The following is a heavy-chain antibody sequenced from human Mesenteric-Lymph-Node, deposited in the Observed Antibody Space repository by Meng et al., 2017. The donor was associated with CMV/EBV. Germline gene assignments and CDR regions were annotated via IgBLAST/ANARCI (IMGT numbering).Heavy chain of an antibody. Sequence: GESLKISCAASGFTFSSYWMSWVRQAPGKGLEWVSYISSSGSTIYYADSVKGRFTISRDNAKNSLYLQMNSLRAEDTAVYYCARRGVIYDFWTGGFAFDIWGQGTMVTVSS. CDR3: ARRGVIYDFWTGGFAFDI. V-gene: IGHV3-48*04. CDR1: GFTFSSYW. CDR2: ISSSGSTI. J-gene: IGHJ3*02. D-gene: IGHD3-3*01.